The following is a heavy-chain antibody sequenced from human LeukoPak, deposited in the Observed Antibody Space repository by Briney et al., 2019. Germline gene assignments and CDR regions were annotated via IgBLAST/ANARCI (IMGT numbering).Heavy chain of an antibody. CDR2: INPNSGGT. D-gene: IGHD3-16*02. J-gene: IGHJ4*02. CDR3: ARETMITFGGVIEPLFDY. V-gene: IGHV1-2*06. CDR1: GYTFTGYY. Sequence: ASVKVSCKASGYTFTGYYMHWVRQAPGQGLEWMGRINPNSGGTNYAQKFQGGVTITRDTSISTAYMELSMLRSDDTAVYYCARETMITFGGVIEPLFDYWGQGTLVTVSS.